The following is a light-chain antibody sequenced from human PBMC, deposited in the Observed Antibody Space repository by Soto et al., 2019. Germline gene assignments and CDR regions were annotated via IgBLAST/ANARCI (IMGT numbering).Light chain of an antibody. CDR2: DPS. CDR3: QQRSNWPST. V-gene: IGKV3D-11*02. CDR1: QSVSSY. Sequence: IVXTXSXXXXSXXXGXXXTLSCRASQSVSSYLAWYQQKPGQAPRLLIYDPSNRAAGIPAXFXXXXXXXXXXXXITSLEPEDFAVYYCQQRSNWPSTFGGGTKVEIK. J-gene: IGKJ4*01.